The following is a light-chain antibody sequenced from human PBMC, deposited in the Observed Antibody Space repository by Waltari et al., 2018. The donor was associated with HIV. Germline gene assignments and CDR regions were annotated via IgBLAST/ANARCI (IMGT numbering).Light chain of an antibody. Sequence: SYELTQPSSVSVSPGQTARITCSGAGLAERYVRWFQQKPGQAPVLVIYKDIERPSGIPERFSGSSSGTTVTLTISGAQVEDEADYYCFSAADNNLGVFGGGTKVTVL. CDR3: FSAADNNLGV. CDR1: GLAERY. CDR2: KDI. J-gene: IGLJ3*02. V-gene: IGLV3-27*01.